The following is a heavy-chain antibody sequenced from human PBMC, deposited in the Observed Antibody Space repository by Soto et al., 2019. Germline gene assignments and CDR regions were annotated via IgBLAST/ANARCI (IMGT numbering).Heavy chain of an antibody. Sequence: ASVKVSCKASGYTFTSYYMHWVRQAPGQGLEWMGIINPSGGSTSYAQKFQGWVTMTRDTSISTAYMELSRLRSDDTAVYYCAREVHTGIAAAGHAFDIWGQGTMVTVSS. CDR2: INPSGGST. CDR1: GYTFTSYY. CDR3: AREVHTGIAAAGHAFDI. D-gene: IGHD6-13*01. J-gene: IGHJ3*02. V-gene: IGHV1-2*04.